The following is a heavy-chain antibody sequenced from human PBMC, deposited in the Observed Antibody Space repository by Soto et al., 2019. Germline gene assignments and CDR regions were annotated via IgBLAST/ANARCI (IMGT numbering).Heavy chain of an antibody. CDR2: MNPNSGNA. Sequence: QVQLVQSGAEVKKPGASVKVSCKASGYTFSSYDINWVRQATGQGLEWMGWMNPNSGNAGYAQKFQGRVTMTRNTSISTDYMELSSLRSDDTAVYYCARTLPCGGDCYSHYFFDDWGQGTLATVSS. CDR3: ARTLPCGGDCYSHYFFDD. V-gene: IGHV1-8*01. CDR1: GYTFSSYD. D-gene: IGHD2-21*02. J-gene: IGHJ4*02.